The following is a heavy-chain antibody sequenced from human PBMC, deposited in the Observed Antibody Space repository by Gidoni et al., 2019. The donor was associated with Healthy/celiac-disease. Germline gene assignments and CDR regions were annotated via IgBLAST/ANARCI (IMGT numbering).Heavy chain of an antibody. CDR1: GFTFSGSA. D-gene: IGHD4-17*01. Sequence: EVQLVESGGGLVQPGGSLKLSCAASGFTFSGSAMHWVRQASGRGLEWVGRIRSKANSSATAYAASVKGRFTISRDDSKNTAYLQMNSLKTEDTAVYYCTRNAGTVTTFDYWGQGTLVTVSS. V-gene: IGHV3-73*01. J-gene: IGHJ4*02. CDR2: IRSKANSSAT. CDR3: TRNAGTVTTFDY.